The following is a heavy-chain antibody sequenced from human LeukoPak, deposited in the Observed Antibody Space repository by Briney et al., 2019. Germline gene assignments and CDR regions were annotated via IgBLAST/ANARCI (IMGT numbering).Heavy chain of an antibody. CDR1: GFAFSDYG. V-gene: IGHV3-30*18. J-gene: IGHJ3*02. CDR3: ANLRSYYDFWSGYLWHPDAFDI. Sequence: GGSLRLSCAASGFAFSDYGMHWVRQAPGKGLEWVAVISYDGSNKYYADSVKGRFTISRDNSKNTLYLQMNGLRAEDTAVYYCANLRSYYDFWSGYLWHPDAFDIWGQGTMVTVSS. CDR2: ISYDGSNK. D-gene: IGHD3-3*01.